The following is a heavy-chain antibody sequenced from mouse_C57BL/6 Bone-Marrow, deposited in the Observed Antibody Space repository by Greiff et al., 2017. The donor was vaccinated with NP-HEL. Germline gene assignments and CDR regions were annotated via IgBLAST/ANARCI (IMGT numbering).Heavy chain of an antibody. V-gene: IGHV14-2*01. CDR3: ANLAFSYYGSSWFAY. D-gene: IGHD1-1*01. J-gene: IGHJ3*01. CDR1: GFNIKDYY. CDR2: IDPEDGET. Sequence: EVKLQQSGAELVKPGASVKLSCTASGFNIKDYYMHWVKQRTEQGLEWIGRIDPEDGETKYAPKFQGKATITAATSSNTAYLQLSSLTSEETAVYYCANLAFSYYGSSWFAYWGKGTLVTVSA.